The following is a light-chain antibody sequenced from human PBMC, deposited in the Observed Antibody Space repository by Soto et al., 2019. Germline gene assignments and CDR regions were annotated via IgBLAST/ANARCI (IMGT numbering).Light chain of an antibody. J-gene: IGLJ3*02. CDR1: SSDVGGYKY. CDR3: SSYTSSSTLV. V-gene: IGLV2-14*01. CDR2: EVT. Sequence: QSALTQPASVSGSPGQSITISCTGTSSDVGGYKYVSWYQQHPGKAPKLMIYEVTNRPSGVSNRFSGSKSGNTASLTISGLHTEDEADYHCSSYTSSSTLVFGGGTKLTVL.